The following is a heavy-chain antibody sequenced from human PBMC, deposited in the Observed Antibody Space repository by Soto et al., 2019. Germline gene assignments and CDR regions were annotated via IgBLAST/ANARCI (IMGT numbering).Heavy chain of an antibody. CDR1: GYTFTSYA. CDR2: INAGNGNT. Sequence: GASVKVSCKASGYTFTSYAMHWVRQAPGQRLEWMGWINAGNGNTKYSQKFQGRVTITRDTSASTAYMELSSLRSEDTAVYYCARDSPIYSFGYYYYYMDVWGKGTTVNVSS. J-gene: IGHJ6*03. CDR3: ARDSPIYSFGYYYYYMDV. V-gene: IGHV1-3*01. D-gene: IGHD5-18*01.